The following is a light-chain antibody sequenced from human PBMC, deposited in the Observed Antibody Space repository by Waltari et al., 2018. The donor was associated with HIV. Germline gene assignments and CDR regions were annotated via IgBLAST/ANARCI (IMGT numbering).Light chain of an antibody. Sequence: QSVLTQPPSVSAAPRQRVTISCSGSSSNIGNNAVNWYQQLPGQAPKLLIYYDDLLPSGVSDRFSGSKSGTSASLAISGLQSEDEADYYCAAAWDDSLNGPVFGGGTKLTVL. V-gene: IGLV1-36*01. CDR3: AAAWDDSLNGPV. J-gene: IGLJ2*01. CDR1: SSNIGNNA. CDR2: YDD.